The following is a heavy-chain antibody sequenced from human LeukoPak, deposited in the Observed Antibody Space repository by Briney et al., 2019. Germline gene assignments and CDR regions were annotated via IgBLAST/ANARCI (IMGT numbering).Heavy chain of an antibody. J-gene: IGHJ4*02. CDR1: EFTFSSYW. CDR2: IKQDGSEK. V-gene: IGHV3-7*01. CDR3: AREYTDVLLWFGEISDLRYFDY. Sequence: HPGGSLRLSCAASEFTFSSYWMSWVRQAPGKGLEWVANIKQDGSEKYYVDSVKGRFTISRDNAKNSLYLQMNSLRAEDTAVYYCAREYTDVLLWFGEISDLRYFDYWGQGTLVTVSS. D-gene: IGHD3-10*01.